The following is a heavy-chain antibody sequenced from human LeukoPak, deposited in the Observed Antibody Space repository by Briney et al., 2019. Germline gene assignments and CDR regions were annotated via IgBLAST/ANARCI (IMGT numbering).Heavy chain of an antibody. V-gene: IGHV4-39*01. CDR2: IFYSGST. Sequence: PSETLSLTCTVSGGSISSGSYYWGWIRQPPGKGLEWLGSIFYSGSTYYNPSLKSRVTISVDTSKSQFSLKLNSVTAADTAVYYCARIPTTVTTGGEDDRYWGQGTLVTASS. CDR1: GGSISSGSYY. D-gene: IGHD4-17*01. CDR3: ARIPTTVTTGGEDDRY. J-gene: IGHJ4*02.